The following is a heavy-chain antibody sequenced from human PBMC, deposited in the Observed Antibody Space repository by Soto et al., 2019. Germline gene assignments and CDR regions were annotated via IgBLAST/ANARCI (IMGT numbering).Heavy chain of an antibody. V-gene: IGHV3-33*01. CDR3: ARDAGLNDYGGSFDY. J-gene: IGHJ4*02. CDR1: GFTFSSYG. CDR2: IWYDGSNK. Sequence: GGSLRLSCAASGFTFSSYGMHWVRQAPGKGLEWVAVIWYDGSNKYYADSVKGRFTISRDNSKNTLYLQMNSLRAEDTAVYYCARDAGLNDYGGSFDYWGQGTLVTVSS. D-gene: IGHD4-17*01.